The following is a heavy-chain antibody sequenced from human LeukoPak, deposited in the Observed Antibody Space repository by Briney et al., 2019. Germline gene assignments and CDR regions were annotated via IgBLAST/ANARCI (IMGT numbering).Heavy chain of an antibody. CDR2: IYSGDIT. CDR1: GFTVSSNY. J-gene: IGHJ4*02. D-gene: IGHD3-22*01. Sequence: GGSLRLSCAASGFTVSSNYMGWVRQAPGKGLEWVSVIYSGDITYYADSVKGRFTISRDNAKNSLYLQMNSLRDEDTAVYYCARGFNTYYYDSSGYSQPVDYWGQGTLVTVSS. CDR3: ARGFNTYYYDSSGYSQPVDY. V-gene: IGHV3-53*01.